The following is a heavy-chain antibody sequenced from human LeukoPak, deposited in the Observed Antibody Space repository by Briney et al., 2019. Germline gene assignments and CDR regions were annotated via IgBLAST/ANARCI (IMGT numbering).Heavy chain of an antibody. J-gene: IGHJ4*02. V-gene: IGHV3-23*01. Sequence: GGSLRLSCAASGFTFSSYAMSWVRQAPGKGLEWVSAISGSGGSTYYADSVKGRFTISRDNSKNTLYLQMISLRAEDTAVYYCAHPGYCSGGSCYDYWGQGTLVTVSS. CDR3: AHPGYCSGGSCYDY. D-gene: IGHD2-15*01. CDR2: ISGSGGST. CDR1: GFTFSSYA.